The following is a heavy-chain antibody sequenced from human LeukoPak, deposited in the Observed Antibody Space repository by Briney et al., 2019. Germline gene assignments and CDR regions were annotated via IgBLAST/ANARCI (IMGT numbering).Heavy chain of an antibody. CDR3: ATQHYDILTGYPDY. CDR2: IYQSGST. D-gene: IGHD3-9*01. CDR1: GASVSSIGYS. J-gene: IGHJ4*02. V-gene: IGHV4-30-2*01. Sequence: SQTLSLTCGVSGASVSSIGYSWSWIRQPPGRGLEWIGYIYQSGSTSYNPSLQSRVTISIDRSKNQFSLKLSSVTAADTAVYYCATQHYDILTGYPDYWGQGTLVTVSS.